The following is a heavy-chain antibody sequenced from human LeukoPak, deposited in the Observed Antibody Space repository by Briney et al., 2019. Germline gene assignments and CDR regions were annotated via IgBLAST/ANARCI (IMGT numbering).Heavy chain of an antibody. CDR1: GFTFGSHA. J-gene: IGHJ4*02. V-gene: IGHV3-23*01. D-gene: IGHD5-18*01. Sequence: GGSLRLSCEASGFTFGSHAMYWVRQAPGKGLEWVAGIFGSGGSPHYADSVKGRFAISRDNPRNTVYLQINSLRDDDTAVYYCGKTTVGYSSGQKPAWPVDFWGQGTLVTVSS. CDR3: GKTTVGYSSGQKPAWPVDF. CDR2: IFGSGGSP.